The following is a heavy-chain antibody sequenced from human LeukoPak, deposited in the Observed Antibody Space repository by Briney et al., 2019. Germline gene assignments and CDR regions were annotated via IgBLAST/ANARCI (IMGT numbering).Heavy chain of an antibody. CDR2: INSDGSST. D-gene: IGHD3-16*02. Sequence: PGGSLRLSCAASGFTFSSYWMHWVRQAPGKGLVWVSRINSDGSSTSYADSVKGRFTISRDNAKNTLYLQMNSLRAEDTAVYYCAKDRMITFGGVIVYPAYYFDYWGQGTLVTVSS. CDR1: GFTFSSYW. J-gene: IGHJ4*02. CDR3: AKDRMITFGGVIVYPAYYFDY. V-gene: IGHV3-74*01.